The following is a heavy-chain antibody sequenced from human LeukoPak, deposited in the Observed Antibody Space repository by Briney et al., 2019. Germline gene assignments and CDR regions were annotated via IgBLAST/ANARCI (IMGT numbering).Heavy chain of an antibody. CDR1: GFTFSSYA. Sequence: GESLRLSCAASGFTFSSYAMSGVRQAPGKGLEWVSGINTSGGSTAYADSVKGRFTISRDNSKNTLYLQMNSLTVEDTAVYYCAKGLGNYDYWGQGTLVTVSS. D-gene: IGHD1-7*01. J-gene: IGHJ4*02. CDR2: INTSGGST. CDR3: AKGLGNYDY. V-gene: IGHV3-23*01.